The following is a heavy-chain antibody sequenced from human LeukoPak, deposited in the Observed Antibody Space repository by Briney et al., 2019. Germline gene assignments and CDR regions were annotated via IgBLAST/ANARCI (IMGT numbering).Heavy chain of an antibody. CDR3: ARLMGPASSSKGNIDY. CDR2: IYPGDSDT. V-gene: IGHV5-51*01. J-gene: IGHJ4*02. D-gene: IGHD6-6*01. Sequence: GESLKISCKGSGYSFTSYWNGWGRQMPGKGLEWMGIIYPGDSDTRYSPSFQGQVTISADKSISTAYLQWSSLKASDTAMYYCARLMGPASSSKGNIDYWGQGTLVTVSS. CDR1: GYSFTSYW.